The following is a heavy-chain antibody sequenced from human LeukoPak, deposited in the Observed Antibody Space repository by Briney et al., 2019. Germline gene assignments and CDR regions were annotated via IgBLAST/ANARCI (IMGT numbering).Heavy chain of an antibody. J-gene: IGHJ4*02. CDR1: GYTFTSYG. D-gene: IGHD1-20*01. V-gene: IGHV1-18*01. Sequence: ASVKVSCKASGYTFTSYGISWVRQAPGQGLEWMGWISAYNGNTNYAQKLQGRVTMTTDTSTSTAYMELSRLRSDDTAVYYCARDGWGITGTLRGVDYWGQGTLVTVSS. CDR3: ARDGWGITGTLRGVDY. CDR2: ISAYNGNT.